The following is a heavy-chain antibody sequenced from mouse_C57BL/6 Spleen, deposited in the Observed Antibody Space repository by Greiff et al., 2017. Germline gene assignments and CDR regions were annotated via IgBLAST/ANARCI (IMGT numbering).Heavy chain of an antibody. CDR1: GFTFSDYY. CDR2: INYDGSST. V-gene: IGHV5-16*01. CDR3: ARANSYAMDY. D-gene: IGHD4-1*01. Sequence: EVTLVESEGGLVQPGSSMKLSCTASGFTFSDYYMAWVRQVPEKGLEWVANINYDGSSTYYLDSLKSRFIISRDNAKNILYLQMSSLKSEDTATYYCARANSYAMDYWGQGTSVTVSS. J-gene: IGHJ4*01.